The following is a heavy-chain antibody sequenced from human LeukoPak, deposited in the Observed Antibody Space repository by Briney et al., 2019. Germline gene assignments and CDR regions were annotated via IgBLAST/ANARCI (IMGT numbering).Heavy chain of an antibody. V-gene: IGHV4-39*01. CDR2: IYYSGST. CDR1: GGSISSSSYY. CDR3: ARWYSTMIAPWDTFDI. J-gene: IGHJ3*02. D-gene: IGHD3-22*01. Sequence: SETPSLTCTVSGGSISSSSYYWGWIRQPPGKGLEWIGSIYYSGSTYYNPSLKSRVTISVDTSKNQFSLKLSSVTAADTAVYYCARWYSTMIAPWDTFDIWGQGTMVTVSS.